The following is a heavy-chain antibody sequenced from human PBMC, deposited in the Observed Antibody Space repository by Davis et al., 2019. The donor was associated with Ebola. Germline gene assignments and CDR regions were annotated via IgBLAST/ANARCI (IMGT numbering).Heavy chain of an antibody. CDR3: ARHGDYGDYVPHDWFDP. CDR2: IFPGDSDT. CDR1: GYSFTTYW. Sequence: GESLKISCKASGYSFTTYWIVWVRQMPGKGLECMGIIFPGDSDTRYSPSFQSQVTISADKSISTVYLQWRSLKTSDTAIYYCARHGDYGDYVPHDWFDPWGQGTLVTVSS. V-gene: IGHV5-51*01. J-gene: IGHJ5*02. D-gene: IGHD4-17*01.